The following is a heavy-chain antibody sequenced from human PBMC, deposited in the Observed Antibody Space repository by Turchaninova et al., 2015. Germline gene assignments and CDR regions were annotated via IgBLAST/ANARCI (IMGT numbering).Heavy chain of an antibody. CDR1: GFTFSSTG. Sequence: QVQLMESGGGVVNRRASLLVPCSAAGFTFSSTGMRWVRRGPGKGLGLVEVISYDGSNKYYADSVKGRFTISRDNSKNTLYLQMNSLRAEDTAVYYCATLVGATPFDYWGQGTLVTVSS. V-gene: IGHV3-30*03. D-gene: IGHD1-26*01. CDR3: ATLVGATPFDY. CDR2: ISYDGSNK. J-gene: IGHJ4*02.